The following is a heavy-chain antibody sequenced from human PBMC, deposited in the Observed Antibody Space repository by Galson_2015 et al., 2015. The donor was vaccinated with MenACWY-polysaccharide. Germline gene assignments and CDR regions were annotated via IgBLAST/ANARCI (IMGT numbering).Heavy chain of an antibody. CDR3: ARGGHNYGIFDH. Sequence: SLRLSCAASEFTFSDYYMSWIRQAPGKGLEWISYISGSGSAKYYAEFVKGRFTISRDNAKNSVSLEVNSLRAEDTAVYYRARGGHNYGIFDHWGQGTLVTVSS. D-gene: IGHD5-18*01. CDR2: ISGSGSAK. CDR1: EFTFSDYY. V-gene: IGHV3-11*01. J-gene: IGHJ4*02.